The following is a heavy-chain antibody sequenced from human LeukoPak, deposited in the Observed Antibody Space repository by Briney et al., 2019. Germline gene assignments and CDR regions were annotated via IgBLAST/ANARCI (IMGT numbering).Heavy chain of an antibody. D-gene: IGHD3-22*01. CDR2: IYYSGST. CDR3: ARVIPNSYYYDSSGYYCDY. Sequence: PSETLSLTCTVSGGSISSDGYYWSWIRQHPGKGLEWIGYIYYSGSTYYNPSLKSRVTISVDTSKNQFSLKLSSVTAADTAVYYCARVIPNSYYYDSSGYYCDYWGQGTLVTVSS. J-gene: IGHJ4*02. V-gene: IGHV4-31*03. CDR1: GGSISSDGYY.